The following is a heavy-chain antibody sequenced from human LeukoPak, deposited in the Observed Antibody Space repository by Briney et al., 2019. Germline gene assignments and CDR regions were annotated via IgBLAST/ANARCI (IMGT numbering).Heavy chain of an antibody. D-gene: IGHD3-10*01. CDR3: AGQLLWFGEYPPGYYGMDV. CDR1: GFTFSSYA. CDR2: ISYDGSNK. J-gene: IGHJ6*02. Sequence: GRSLRLSCAASGFTFSSYAMHWVRQAPGKGLEWVAVISYDGSNKYYADSVKGRFTISRDNSKNTLYLQMNSLRAEDTAVYYCAGQLLWFGEYPPGYYGMDVWGQGTTVTVSS. V-gene: IGHV3-30-3*01.